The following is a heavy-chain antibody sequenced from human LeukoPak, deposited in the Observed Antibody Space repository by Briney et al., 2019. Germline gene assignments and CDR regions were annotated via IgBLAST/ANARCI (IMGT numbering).Heavy chain of an antibody. CDR2: TNHSGST. Sequence: SETLSLTCAVYGGSFSGYYWSWIRQPPGKGLEWIGETNHSGSTNYNPSLKSRVTISVDTSKNQFSLKLSSVTAADTAVYYCARVPRSSSRWFDPWGQGTLVTVSS. D-gene: IGHD6-6*01. J-gene: IGHJ5*02. CDR1: GGSFSGYY. CDR3: ARVPRSSSRWFDP. V-gene: IGHV4-34*01.